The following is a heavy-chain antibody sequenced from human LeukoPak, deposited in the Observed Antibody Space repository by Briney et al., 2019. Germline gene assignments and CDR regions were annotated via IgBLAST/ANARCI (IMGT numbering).Heavy chain of an antibody. CDR1: GDGVSSNSAA. CDR2: TYYRSKWYN. CDR3: ARDVRRVVGA. V-gene: IGHV6-1*01. Sequence: SQTLSLTCAISGDGVSSNSAAWNWIMQSPSRGLEWLGRTYYRSKWYNDFAVSVESRITINPDISKNQFSLQLNSVTPEDTAVYYCARDVRRVVGAWGQGTLVTVSS. J-gene: IGHJ5*02. D-gene: IGHD2-15*01.